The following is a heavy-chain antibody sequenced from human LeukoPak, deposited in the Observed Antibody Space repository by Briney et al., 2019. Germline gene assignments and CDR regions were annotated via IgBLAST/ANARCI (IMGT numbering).Heavy chain of an antibody. D-gene: IGHD1-1*01. CDR3: AVGRPRNATRLDDGYDF. V-gene: IGHV4-4*07. J-gene: IGHJ3*01. CDR2: ISTSGRT. CDR1: GGSITTYY. Sequence: PSETLSLTCTVSGGSITTYYWSWIRQPAGKGLEWIGRISTSGRTNYNPSLKSRLTVSADTSKNQFSLILNSVTAADTAVYYCAVGRPRNATRLDDGYDFWGQGTMVTVSS.